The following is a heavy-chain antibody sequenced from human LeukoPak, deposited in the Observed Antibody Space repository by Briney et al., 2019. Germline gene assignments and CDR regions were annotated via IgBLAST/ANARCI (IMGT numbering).Heavy chain of an antibody. CDR2: ISYDGSNK. D-gene: IGHD1-26*01. CDR1: GFTFSSYA. J-gene: IGHJ4*02. Sequence: GGSLRLSCAASGFTFSSYAMHWVRQAPGRGLEWVAVISYDGSNKYYADSVKGRFTISRDNSKNTLYLQMNSLRAEDTAVYYCAKGSSGSYLFDSWGQGTLVTVSS. CDR3: AKGSSGSYLFDS. V-gene: IGHV3-30-3*01.